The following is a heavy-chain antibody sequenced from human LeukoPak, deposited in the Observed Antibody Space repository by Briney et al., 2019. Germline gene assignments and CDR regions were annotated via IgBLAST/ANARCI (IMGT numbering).Heavy chain of an antibody. Sequence: KPSETLSLTCTVSGGSISSYYWSWIRQPAGKGLEWIGRIYTSGSTNYNPSLKSRVTMSVDTSKNQFSLKLSSVTAADTAVYYCATSYYYDSSGYFDYHDYWGQGTLVTVSS. CDR3: ATSYYYDSSGYFDYHDY. D-gene: IGHD3-22*01. V-gene: IGHV4-4*07. J-gene: IGHJ4*02. CDR1: GGSISSYY. CDR2: IYTSGST.